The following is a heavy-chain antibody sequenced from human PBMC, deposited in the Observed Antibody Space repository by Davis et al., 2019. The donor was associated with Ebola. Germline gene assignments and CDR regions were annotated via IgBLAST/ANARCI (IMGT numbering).Heavy chain of an antibody. J-gene: IGHJ6*02. D-gene: IGHD3-3*01. Sequence: GGSLRLSCAASGFTFSSYGMHWVRQAPGKGLEWVAVIWYDGSNKYYADSVKGRFTISRDNSKNTLYLQMNSLRAEDTAVYYCASSPRYYDFWSGYQNYYYYGMDVWGQGTTVTVSS. CDR3: ASSPRYYDFWSGYQNYYYYGMDV. CDR2: IWYDGSNK. CDR1: GFTFSSYG. V-gene: IGHV3-33*08.